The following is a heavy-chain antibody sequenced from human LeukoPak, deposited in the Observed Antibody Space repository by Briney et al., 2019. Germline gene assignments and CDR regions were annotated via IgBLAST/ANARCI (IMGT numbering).Heavy chain of an antibody. CDR3: AREVAGSSSSHAFDI. J-gene: IGHJ3*02. CDR2: IYPGDSDT. D-gene: IGHD6-6*01. V-gene: IGHV5-51*01. CDR1: GYSFTSYW. Sequence: GESLKFSCKGSGYSFTSYWIGWVRQMPGKGLEWMGIIYPGDSDTRYSPSFQGQVTTSADESISTAYLQWSSLKASDTAMYYCAREVAGSSSSHAFDIWGQGTMVTVSS.